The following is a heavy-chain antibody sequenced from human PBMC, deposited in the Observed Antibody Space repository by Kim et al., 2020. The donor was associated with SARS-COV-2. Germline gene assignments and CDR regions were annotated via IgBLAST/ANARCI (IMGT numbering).Heavy chain of an antibody. CDR2: TYFRSQWYN. J-gene: IGHJ6*02. CDR3: ARGIYGGVRYGMDV. V-gene: IGHV6-1*01. D-gene: IGHD2-8*02. Sequence: SQTLSLTCATSGDSVSSNTATWNWIRQSPSRGLEWLGRTYFRSQWYNEYAVSVKSRITINSDTSENQLSLQLNSVTPEDTAMYYCARGIYGGVRYGMDVWGQGTTVTVSS. CDR1: GDSVSSNTAT.